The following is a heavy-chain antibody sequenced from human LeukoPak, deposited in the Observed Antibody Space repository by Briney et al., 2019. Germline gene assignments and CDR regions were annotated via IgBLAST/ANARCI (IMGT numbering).Heavy chain of an antibody. CDR2: IYYSGST. Sequence: PSETLSLTCTVSGGSISSYYWSWIRQPRGKGLEWIGYIYYSGSTNYNPSLKSRVTISVDTSKNQFSLKLSSVTAADTAVYYCARGYYDFWSGYYNDYWGQGTLVTVSS. V-gene: IGHV4-59*01. J-gene: IGHJ4*02. CDR3: ARGYYDFWSGYYNDY. D-gene: IGHD3-3*01. CDR1: GGSISSYY.